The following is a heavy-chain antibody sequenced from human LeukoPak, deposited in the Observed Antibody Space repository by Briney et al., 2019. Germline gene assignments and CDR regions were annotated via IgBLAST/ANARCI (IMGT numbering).Heavy chain of an antibody. D-gene: IGHD6-19*01. CDR2: ISGSGGST. J-gene: IGHJ5*02. V-gene: IGHV3-23*01. CDR3: AKGMYSSARASWFDP. CDR1: GFTFSSYA. Sequence: GGSLRLSCAASGFTFSSYAMSWVRQAPGKGLEWVSAISGSGGSTYYADSVKGRFTISRDNSKNTLYRQMNSLRAEDTAVYYCAKGMYSSARASWFDPWGQGTLVTVSS.